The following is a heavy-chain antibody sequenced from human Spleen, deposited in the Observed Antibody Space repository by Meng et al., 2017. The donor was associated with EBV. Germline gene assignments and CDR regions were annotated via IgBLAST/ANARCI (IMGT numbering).Heavy chain of an antibody. CDR1: GGSVSSGSHY. CDR2: MYYSGNT. D-gene: IGHD5-24*01. V-gene: IGHV4-61*01. Sequence: VQLQESGPGLVKPSETLALTCSVSGGSVSSGSHYWGWIRQPPGKGLEWIAYMYYSGNTNYNPSLRSRVTISVDTSKNQFSLKLKSVTAADTAVYYCARAARDGYNFDSWGHGTLVTVSS. J-gene: IGHJ4*01. CDR3: ARAARDGYNFDS.